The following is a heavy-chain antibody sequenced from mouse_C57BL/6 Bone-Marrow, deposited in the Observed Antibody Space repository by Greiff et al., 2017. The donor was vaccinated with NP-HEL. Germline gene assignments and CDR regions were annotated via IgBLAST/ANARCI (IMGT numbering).Heavy chain of an antibody. D-gene: IGHD1-1*01. V-gene: IGHV14-4*01. CDR2: IDPENGDT. CDR1: GFNIKDDY. J-gene: IGHJ2*01. Sequence: VQLQQSGAELVRPGASVKLSCTASGFNIKDDYMHWVKQRPEQGLEWIGWIDPENGDTEYASKFQGKATITADTSSNTAHLQLSSLTSEDTAVYYCTRYYGSSTEYFDYWGQGTTLTVSS. CDR3: TRYYGSSTEYFDY.